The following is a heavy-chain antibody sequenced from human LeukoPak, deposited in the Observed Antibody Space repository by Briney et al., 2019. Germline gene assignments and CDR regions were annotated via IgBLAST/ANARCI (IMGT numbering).Heavy chain of an antibody. CDR3: ARDPSRAYYYDSSGYFY. J-gene: IGHJ4*02. Sequence: SGTLSLTCAVYGGSFSGYYWSWIRQPPGKGLEWIGEINHSGSTNYNPSLKSRVTISVDTSKNQFSLKLSSVTAEDTAVYYCARDPSRAYYYDSSGYFYWGQGTLVTVSS. V-gene: IGHV4-34*01. CDR2: INHSGST. D-gene: IGHD3-22*01. CDR1: GGSFSGYY.